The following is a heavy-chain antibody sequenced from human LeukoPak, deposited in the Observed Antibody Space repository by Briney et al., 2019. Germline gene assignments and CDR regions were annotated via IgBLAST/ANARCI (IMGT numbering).Heavy chain of an antibody. CDR1: GFTFSSYG. CDR2: IRYDGSNK. Sequence: GGSLRLSCAASGFTFSSYGMHWVRQAPGKGLEWVAFIRYDGSNKYYADSVKGRFTISRDNSKNTLYLQMNSLRAEDTAVYYCAKDQKYYDFWSGYSPRDYYYYMDVWGKGTTVTVSS. J-gene: IGHJ6*03. D-gene: IGHD3-3*01. V-gene: IGHV3-30*02. CDR3: AKDQKYYDFWSGYSPRDYYYYMDV.